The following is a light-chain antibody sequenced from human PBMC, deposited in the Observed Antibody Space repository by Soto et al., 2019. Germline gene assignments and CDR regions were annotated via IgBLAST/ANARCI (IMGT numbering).Light chain of an antibody. CDR1: QSISSY. CDR2: AAS. J-gene: IGKJ1*01. CDR3: QQSYSTQWT. Sequence: IRMTQSPATLSPSPAYRVTTTCRASQSISSYLNWYQQKPGKAPKLLIYAASSLQSGVPSRFSGSGSGTDFTLTISSLQPEDFATYYCQQSYSTQWTFGQGTKVDI. V-gene: IGKV1-39*01.